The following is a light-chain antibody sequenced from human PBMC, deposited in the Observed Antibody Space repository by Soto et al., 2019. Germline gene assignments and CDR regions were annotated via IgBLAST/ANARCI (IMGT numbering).Light chain of an antibody. CDR3: QQRSNWPAIT. J-gene: IGKJ5*01. CDR1: QSVSSY. Sequence: EIVLTQSPATLSLFPGERATLSFRASQSVSSYLAWYQQKPGQAPRLLIYDASIRATGIPARFSGSGSGTDFTLTISSLEPEDFAVYYCQQRSNWPAITFGQGTRLDIK. V-gene: IGKV3-11*01. CDR2: DAS.